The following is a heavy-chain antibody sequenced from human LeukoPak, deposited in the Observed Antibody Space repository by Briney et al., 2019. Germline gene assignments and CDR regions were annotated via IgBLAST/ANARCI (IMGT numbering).Heavy chain of an antibody. CDR3: ARGDTVIDAFDI. D-gene: IGHD5-18*01. J-gene: IGHJ3*02. Sequence: SETLSLTCTVTGGSISSTSYYWGWIRQPPGKGLEWIGSIYYSGSTYYNSSLKNRVTISVDTSKAQFSLRLDSVTAADTAVYYCARGDTVIDAFDIWGQGTMVTVSS. V-gene: IGHV4-39*07. CDR1: GGSISSTSYY. CDR2: IYYSGST.